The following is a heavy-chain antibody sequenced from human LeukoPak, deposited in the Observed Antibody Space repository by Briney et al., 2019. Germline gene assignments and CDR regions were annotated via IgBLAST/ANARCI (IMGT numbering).Heavy chain of an antibody. V-gene: IGHV3-74*01. CDR2: INSDRSST. D-gene: IGHD2-15*01. CDR1: GFTSCSYM. J-gene: IGHJ3*02. Sequence: VGCLRLSSAAPGFTSCSYMLHWVRHAPRKGLVWVSRINSDRSSTSYADSVKGRFTISRDNAKNTLYLQMNSLRAEDTAVYYCARPTSYCSGGSCYHYDAFDIWGQGTMVTVSS. CDR3: ARPTSYCSGGSCYHYDAFDI.